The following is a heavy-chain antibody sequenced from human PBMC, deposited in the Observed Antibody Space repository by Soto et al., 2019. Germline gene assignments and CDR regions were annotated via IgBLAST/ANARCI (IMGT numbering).Heavy chain of an antibody. V-gene: IGHV3-33*01. CDR1: GFTFSSYG. CDR2: IWYDVSNK. Sequence: GGSLRLSCAASGFTFSSYGMHWVRQAPGKGLEWVAVIWYDVSNKYYADSVKGRFTISRDNSKNTLYLQMNSLRAEDTAVYYCASHFWSGYQLEYWGDGNMVIVSA. CDR3: ASHFWSGYQLEY. J-gene: IGHJ4*01. D-gene: IGHD3-3*02.